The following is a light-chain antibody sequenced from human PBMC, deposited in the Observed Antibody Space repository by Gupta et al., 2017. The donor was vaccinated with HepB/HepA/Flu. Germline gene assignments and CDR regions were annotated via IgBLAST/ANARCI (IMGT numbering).Light chain of an antibody. J-gene: IGLJ2*01. Sequence: QSALTLPASVSGSPGPSITISCTGTSSDVGSHNLVSWYPQHPGKAPKLMIYEVTKRPSGVSNRFSGSKSGNTASLTISGRQAEDEADYYCCSYGGSSTYVVFGGGTKLTVL. CDR3: CSYGGSSTYVV. CDR2: EVT. V-gene: IGLV2-23*02. CDR1: SSDVGSHNL.